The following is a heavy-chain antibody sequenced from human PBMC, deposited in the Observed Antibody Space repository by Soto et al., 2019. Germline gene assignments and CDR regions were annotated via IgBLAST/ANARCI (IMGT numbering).Heavy chain of an antibody. CDR1: GYTFTGYY. D-gene: IGHD3-10*01. CDR3: ARDDGSGSYYFDY. V-gene: IGHV1-2*02. Sequence: ASVKVSCKASGYTFTGYYMHWVRQAPGQGLGWMGWINPNSGGTNYAQKFQGRVTMTRDTSISTAYMELSRLRSDDTAVYYCARDDGSGSYYFDYWGQGTLVTVSS. CDR2: INPNSGGT. J-gene: IGHJ4*02.